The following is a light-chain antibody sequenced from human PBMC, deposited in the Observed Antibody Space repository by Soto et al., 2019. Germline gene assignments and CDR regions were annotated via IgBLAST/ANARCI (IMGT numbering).Light chain of an antibody. Sequence: EIVMTQSPATLSVSPGERATLSCRASQSVSSNLAWYQQKPGQAPRLLIYGASTRATGIPARFSGSGSGTEFTLTISSLQSEDFAVYYCQQYNKWAPRYTFGQGTKLEIK. V-gene: IGKV3-15*01. CDR3: QQYNKWAPRYT. CDR2: GAS. CDR1: QSVSSN. J-gene: IGKJ2*01.